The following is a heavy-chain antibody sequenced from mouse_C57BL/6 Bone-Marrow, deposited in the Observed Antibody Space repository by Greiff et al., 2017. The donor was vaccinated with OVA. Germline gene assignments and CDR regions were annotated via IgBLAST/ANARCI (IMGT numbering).Heavy chain of an antibody. J-gene: IGHJ2*01. CDR2: INPSTGGT. CDR3: AREEGDLFDY. Sequence: EVQLQQSGPELVKPGASVKISCKASGYSFTGYYMNWVKQSPEKSLEWIGEINPSTGGTTYNQKFKAKATLTVDISSSTAYMQLKSLTSEDSAVYYCAREEGDLFDYWGQGTTLTVSS. V-gene: IGHV1-42*01. D-gene: IGHD2-13*01. CDR1: GYSFTGYY.